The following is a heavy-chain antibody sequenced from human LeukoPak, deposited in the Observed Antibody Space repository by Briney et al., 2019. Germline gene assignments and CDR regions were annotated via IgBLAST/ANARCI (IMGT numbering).Heavy chain of an antibody. CDR3: ARGHYDFWSGPVLGYYGMDV. J-gene: IGHJ6*02. Sequence: GASVKVSCKASGYTFTGYYMHWVRQAPGQGLEWIGWINPNSGGTNYAQKFQGRVTMTRDTSISTAYMELSRLRSDDTAVYYCARGHYDFWSGPVLGYYGMDVWGQGTTVTVSS. CDR2: INPNSGGT. D-gene: IGHD3-3*01. V-gene: IGHV1-2*02. CDR1: GYTFTGYY.